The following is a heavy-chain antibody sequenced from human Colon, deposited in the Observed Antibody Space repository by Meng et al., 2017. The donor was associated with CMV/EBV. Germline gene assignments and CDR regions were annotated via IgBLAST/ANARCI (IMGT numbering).Heavy chain of an antibody. CDR3: VHRSYSGQDDY. CDR2: IYWDDDT. Sequence: QITLKESGPTLVNPTQTLTLTCTFSGFSFTTDKAGVGWIRHPPGKALEWLALIYWDDDTRYSPSLKTRLTITRDTSKNQVILTMTNMDPADTATYYCVHRSYSGQDDYWGQGALVTVSS. J-gene: IGHJ4*02. D-gene: IGHD5-12*01. V-gene: IGHV2-5*02. CDR1: GFSFTTDKAG.